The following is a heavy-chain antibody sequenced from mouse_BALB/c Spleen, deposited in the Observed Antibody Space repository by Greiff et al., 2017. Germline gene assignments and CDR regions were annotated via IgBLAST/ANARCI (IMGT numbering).Heavy chain of an antibody. V-gene: IGHV2-9*02. D-gene: IGHD1-1*01. Sequence: VKLVESGPGLVAPSQSLSITCTVSGFSLTSYGVHWVRQPPGKGLEWLGVIWAGGSTNYNSALMSRLSISKDNSKSQVFLKMNSLQTDDTAMYYCARENYYGSSWYFDVWGAGTTVTVSS. CDR1: GFSLTSYG. CDR3: ARENYYGSSWYFDV. J-gene: IGHJ1*01. CDR2: IWAGGST.